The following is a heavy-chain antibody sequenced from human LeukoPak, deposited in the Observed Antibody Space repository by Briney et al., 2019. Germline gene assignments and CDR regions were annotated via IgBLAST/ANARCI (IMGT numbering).Heavy chain of an antibody. D-gene: IGHD5-12*01. V-gene: IGHV4-59*08. Sequence: SETLSLTCSVSSDSINDYYWSWIRRPPGKGLEWIGYVFSGSTNDNPSLKSRVTISVDTSMNQFSLKLSSVTAADTAVYYCARHVHSDYSPYDYWGQGTLVTVSS. CDR1: SDSINDYY. CDR2: VFSGST. CDR3: ARHVHSDYSPYDY. J-gene: IGHJ4*02.